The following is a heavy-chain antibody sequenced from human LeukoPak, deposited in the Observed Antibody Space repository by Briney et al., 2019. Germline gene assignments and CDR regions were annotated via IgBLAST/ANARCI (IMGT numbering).Heavy chain of an antibody. CDR2: ISGSGGST. CDR3: AKVKDIVVVPAADAFDI. J-gene: IGHJ3*02. D-gene: IGHD2-2*01. V-gene: IGHV3-23*01. Sequence: GGSLRLSCAASGFTFSSYAMSWVRQAPGKGLEWVSAISGSGGSTYYADSVKGRFTISRDNSKNTLYLQMNSLRAEDTAVYYCAKVKDIVVVPAADAFDIWGQGTMVTVSS. CDR1: GFTFSSYA.